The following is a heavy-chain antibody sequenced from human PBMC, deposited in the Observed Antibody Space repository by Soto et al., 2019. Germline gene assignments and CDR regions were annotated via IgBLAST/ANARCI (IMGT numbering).Heavy chain of an antibody. CDR1: GYTFTPYV. D-gene: IGHD1-1*01. Sequence: ASVKVSCKASGYTFTPYVMYWVRQAPGQRLEWMGWLNAGNDNTEYSQKLQGRVTITRDTSASTVYMELSSLRSEDTAVYYCARVGKNYYGMDVGGKGTTVT. CDR3: ARVGKNYYGMDV. CDR2: LNAGNDNT. J-gene: IGHJ6*04. V-gene: IGHV1-3*01.